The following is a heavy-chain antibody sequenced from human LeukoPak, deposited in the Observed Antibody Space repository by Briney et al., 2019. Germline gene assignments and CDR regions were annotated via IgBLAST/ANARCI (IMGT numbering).Heavy chain of an antibody. J-gene: IGHJ6*03. CDR1: GGPISSYY. Sequence: ETLSLTCTVSGGPISSYYWSWIRQPPGRGLEWIGYIYYSGSTNYNPSLKSRVTISVDTSKNQFSLKLSSVTAADTAVYYCAGGGDYYYHYMDVWGKGTTITVSS. CDR3: AGGGDYYYHYMDV. CDR2: IYYSGST. V-gene: IGHV4-59*01.